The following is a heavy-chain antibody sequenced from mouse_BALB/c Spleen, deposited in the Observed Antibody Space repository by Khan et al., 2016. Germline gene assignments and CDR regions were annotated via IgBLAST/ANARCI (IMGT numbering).Heavy chain of an antibody. CDR1: GFNIKDYY. J-gene: IGHJ2*01. CDR2: IDPENGNT. Sequence: VQLQQSGAELVRPGALVKLSCKASGFNIKDYYMQWVQQRPEQGLEWIGWIDPENGNTIYDPKFQGKASITADTSSNTAYLQLSSLTSEDTAVYYWARWGTFDYWGQGTTLTVSS. V-gene: IGHV14-1*02. CDR3: ARWGTFDY.